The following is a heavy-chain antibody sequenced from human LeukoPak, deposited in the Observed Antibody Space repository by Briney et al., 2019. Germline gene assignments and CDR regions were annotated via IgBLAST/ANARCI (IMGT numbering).Heavy chain of an antibody. J-gene: IGHJ4*02. V-gene: IGHV3-11*04. CDR3: ARDRSGYSGYDFFDY. Sequence: GGSLRLSCAASGFTVSSNYMSWVRQAPGKGLEWVSYISISGSTIYYADSVKGRFTISRDNAKNSLYLQMNSLRAEDTAVYYCARDRSGYSGYDFFDYWGQGALVTVSS. CDR2: ISISGSTI. D-gene: IGHD5-12*01. CDR1: GFTVSSNY.